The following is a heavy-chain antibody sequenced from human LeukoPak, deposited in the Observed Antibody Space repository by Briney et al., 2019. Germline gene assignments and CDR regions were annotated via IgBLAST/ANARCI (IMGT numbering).Heavy chain of an antibody. CDR2: ISWNSGSI. V-gene: IGHV3-9*01. Sequence: GRSLRLSCAASGFTFDDYTMHWVRQAPGKGLEWVSGISWNSGSIGYADSVKGRFTISRDNAKNSLYLQMNSLRAEDTALYYCAKDSSPEYSSSLFKSWGQGTLVTVSS. CDR3: AKDSSPEYSSSLFKS. CDR1: GFTFDDYT. J-gene: IGHJ4*02. D-gene: IGHD6-6*01.